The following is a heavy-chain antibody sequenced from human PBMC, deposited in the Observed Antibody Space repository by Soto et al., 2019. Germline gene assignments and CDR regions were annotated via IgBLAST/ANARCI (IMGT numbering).Heavy chain of an antibody. CDR3: ARRRTSGRGYYGMDV. CDR2: MYHSGST. D-gene: IGHD2-2*01. V-gene: IGHV4-30-2*01. J-gene: IGHJ6*02. Sequence: SETLSLTCAVSGGSISSGGYSWSWIRQPPGKGLEWIGYMYHSGSTYYSPSFQGHVTISVDKSISTAYLQWSSLKASDTAMYYCARRRTSGRGYYGMDVWGQGTTVTVSS. CDR1: GGSISSGGYS.